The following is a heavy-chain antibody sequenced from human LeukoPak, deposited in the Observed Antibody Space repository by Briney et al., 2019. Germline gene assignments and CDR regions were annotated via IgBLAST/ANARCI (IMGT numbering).Heavy chain of an antibody. CDR3: AKDIGSSWTFDY. CDR2: ISWDGGST. J-gene: IGHJ4*02. CDR1: GFTFDDYT. Sequence: SLRLSCAASGFTFDDYTMHWFRQAPGKGLEWVSLISWDGGSTYYADSVKGRFTISRDNSKNSLYLQMNSLRTEDTALYYCAKDIGSSWTFDYWGQGTLVTVSS. V-gene: IGHV3-43*01. D-gene: IGHD6-13*01.